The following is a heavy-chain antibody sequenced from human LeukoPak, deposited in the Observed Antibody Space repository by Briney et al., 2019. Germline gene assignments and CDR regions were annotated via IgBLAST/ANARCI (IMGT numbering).Heavy chain of an antibody. V-gene: IGHV3-7*01. J-gene: IGHJ4*02. Sequence: GGSLRLSCAVSGINFRGYWMAWVRQAPGKGLEWVANMKQDGSEKYYVDSVKGRFTISRDSAKNSLYLEMNSLRVEDTAVYYCARDLGHTGYDLYDYWGQGTLVTVSS. CDR2: MKQDGSEK. CDR1: GINFRGYW. D-gene: IGHD5-12*01. CDR3: ARDLGHTGYDLYDY.